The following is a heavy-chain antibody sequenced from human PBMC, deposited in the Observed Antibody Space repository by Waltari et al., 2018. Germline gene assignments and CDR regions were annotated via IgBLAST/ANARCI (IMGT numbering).Heavy chain of an antibody. V-gene: IGHV3-30*18. CDR1: GFTFNTYG. D-gene: IGHD2-2*01. Sequence: QVQLVESGGGVVQPGTSLRLSCAASGFTFNTYGIHWGRQVPGKGVVWVAGIYEGRTKKDQPDPVKGRLPISRDNSHNTLYLQMNSLKAEDTALYYCTKDRYCPSPRCPTDYWGQGTLVTVSS. CDR3: TKDRYCPSPRCPTDY. J-gene: IGHJ4*02. CDR2: IYEGRTKK.